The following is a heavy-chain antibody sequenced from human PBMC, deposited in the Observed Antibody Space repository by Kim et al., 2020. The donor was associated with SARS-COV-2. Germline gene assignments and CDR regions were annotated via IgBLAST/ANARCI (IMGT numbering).Heavy chain of an antibody. Sequence: SVKVSCKASGGTFSSYTISWVRQAPGQGLEWMGRIIPILGIANYAQKFQGRVTITADKSTSTAYMELSSLRSEDTAVYYCARARSGSSKEGDYWGQGTLVTVSS. CDR1: GGTFSSYT. D-gene: IGHD1-26*01. CDR2: IIPILGIA. J-gene: IGHJ4*02. V-gene: IGHV1-69*02. CDR3: ARARSGSSKEGDY.